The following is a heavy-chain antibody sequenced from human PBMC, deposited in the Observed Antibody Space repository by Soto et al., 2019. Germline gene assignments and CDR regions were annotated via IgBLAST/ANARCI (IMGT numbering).Heavy chain of an antibody. CDR2: IIPIFGTA. J-gene: IGHJ6*02. D-gene: IGHD2-2*01. CDR3: AREGSLLGYCSSTSCYRYGMDV. V-gene: IGHV1-69*06. Sequence: QVQLVQSGAEVKKPGSSVKVSCKASGGTFSSYAISWVRQAPGQGLEWMGGIIPIFGTANYVQKFQGRVTITADKSTSTAYMELSSLRSEDTAVYYCAREGSLLGYCSSTSCYRYGMDVWGQGTTVTVSS. CDR1: GGTFSSYA.